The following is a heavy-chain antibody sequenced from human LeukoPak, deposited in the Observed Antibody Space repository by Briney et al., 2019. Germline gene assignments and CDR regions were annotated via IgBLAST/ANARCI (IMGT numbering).Heavy chain of an antibody. CDR2: ISTDGSST. D-gene: IGHD1-7*01. V-gene: IGHV3-74*01. CDR1: GFIFSSYW. CDR3: ATASHYITGTTSDGYYFDY. J-gene: IGHJ4*02. Sequence: GGSLRLSCAASGFIFSSYWMHWFRQGPGKGLVWVSRISTDGSSTSYADSVKGRFTISRDNSKNTLYLQMNSLRAEDTAVYYCATASHYITGTTSDGYYFDYWGQGTLVTVSS.